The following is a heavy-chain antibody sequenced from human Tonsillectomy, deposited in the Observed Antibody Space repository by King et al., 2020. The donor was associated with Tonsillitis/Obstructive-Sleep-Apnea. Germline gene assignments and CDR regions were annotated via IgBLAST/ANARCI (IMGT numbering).Heavy chain of an antibody. D-gene: IGHD1-26*01. CDR1: GGSISSYY. Sequence: VQLQESGPGLVKPSETLSLTCTVSGGSISSYYWSWIRQPPGKGLEWIGYIYYSGSTNYNPSLKSRVTISVDTSKNQFSLKLSSVTAADTAVYYCARTIGVGATTAYTYYMDVWGKGTTVTVSS. V-gene: IGHV4-59*08. CDR2: IYYSGST. J-gene: IGHJ6*03. CDR3: ARTIGVGATTAYTYYMDV.